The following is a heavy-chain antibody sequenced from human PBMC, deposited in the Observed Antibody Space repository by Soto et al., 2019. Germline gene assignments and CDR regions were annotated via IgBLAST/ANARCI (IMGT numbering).Heavy chain of an antibody. CDR3: ARDLNWAFDH. V-gene: IGHV3-48*02. CDR1: GFPFSSNS. CDR2: ITGSGTTT. J-gene: IGHJ5*02. D-gene: IGHD1-1*01. Sequence: EVQLVESGGNLAQPGGSLRLSCAASGFPFSSNSVNWVRQAPGKGLEWVSYITGSGTTTRYADSVKGRFTLSRDIAKNSLFLDMNSLTDEDTAVYYCARDLNWAFDHWGRGTLVTVSS.